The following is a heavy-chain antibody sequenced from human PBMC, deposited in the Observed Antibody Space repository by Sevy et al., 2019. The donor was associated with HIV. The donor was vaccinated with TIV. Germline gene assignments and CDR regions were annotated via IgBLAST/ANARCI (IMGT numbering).Heavy chain of an antibody. J-gene: IGHJ6*02. V-gene: IGHV3-73*01. D-gene: IGHD2-15*01. CDR2: IRSKANSYAT. CDR3: TSGTLGYCSGGSCYYYYGMDV. Sequence: GGSLRLSCAASGFTFSGSAMHWVRQASGKGLEWVGRIRSKANSYATAYAASVKGRFTISREDSKNTAYLQMNSLKTEDTAVYYCTSGTLGYCSGGSCYYYYGMDVWGQGTTVTVSS. CDR1: GFTFSGSA.